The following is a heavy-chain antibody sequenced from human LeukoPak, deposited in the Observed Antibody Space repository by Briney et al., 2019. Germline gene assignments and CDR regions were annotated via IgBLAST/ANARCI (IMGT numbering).Heavy chain of an antibody. CDR1: GYTFTGYY. CDR2: INPNSGGT. Sequence: GASVKVSCKASGYTFTGYYMHWVRQAPGQGLEWMGWINPNSGGTNYAQKFQGRVTMTRDTSISTAYMELSRLRSDDTAVYYCARVKRAYLLWIGECFDYWGQGTLVTVSS. V-gene: IGHV1-2*02. CDR3: ARVKRAYLLWIGECFDY. J-gene: IGHJ4*02. D-gene: IGHD3-10*01.